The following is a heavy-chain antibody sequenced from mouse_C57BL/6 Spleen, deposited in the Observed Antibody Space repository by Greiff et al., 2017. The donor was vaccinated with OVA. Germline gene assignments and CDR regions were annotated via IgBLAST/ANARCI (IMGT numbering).Heavy chain of an antibody. J-gene: IGHJ1*03. V-gene: IGHV1-66*01. D-gene: IGHD1-1*01. CDR1: GYSFTSYY. CDR3: ARRAGSSYGWYFDV. CDR2: IYPGSGNT. Sequence: QVQLQQSGPELVKPGASVKISCKASGYSFTSYYIHWVKQRPGQGLEWIGWIYPGSGNTKYNEKFKGKATLTADTSSSTAYMQLSSLTSEDSAVYYCARRAGSSYGWYFDVWGTGTTVTVSS.